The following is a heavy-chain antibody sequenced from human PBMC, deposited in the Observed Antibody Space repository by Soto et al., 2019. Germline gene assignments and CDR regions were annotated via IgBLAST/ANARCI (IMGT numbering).Heavy chain of an antibody. CDR2: ISSSTSYI. CDR3: ARESGDI. Sequence: EVQLVESGGGLVKPGGSLRLSCAASGFAFNTYTMNWVRQAPGKGLEWVSSISSSTSYIYYADSVKGRFTISRDNARNTLYLQMNSLRAEDTAVYYCARESGDIWGQGTMVTGSS. CDR1: GFAFNTYT. D-gene: IGHD1-26*01. V-gene: IGHV3-21*01. J-gene: IGHJ3*02.